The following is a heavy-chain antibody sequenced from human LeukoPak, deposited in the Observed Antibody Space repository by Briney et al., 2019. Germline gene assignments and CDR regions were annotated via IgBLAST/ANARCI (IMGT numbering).Heavy chain of an antibody. J-gene: IGHJ3*02. CDR3: ARGSRVTNRLDAFDI. Sequence: SETLSLTCTVSGGSISSGGYYWSWIRQHPGKGLEWIGYIYYSGSTYYNPSLKSRVTISVDTSKNQFSLKLSSVTAADTAVYYCARGSRVTNRLDAFDIWGQGTMVTVSS. CDR1: GGSISSGGYY. V-gene: IGHV4-31*03. CDR2: IYYSGST. D-gene: IGHD4-17*01.